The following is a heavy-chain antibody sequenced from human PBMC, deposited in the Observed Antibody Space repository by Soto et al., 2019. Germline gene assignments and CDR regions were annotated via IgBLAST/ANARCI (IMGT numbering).Heavy chain of an antibody. Sequence: PSETLSLTCTVSGGSISSYYWSWIRQPPGKGLEWIGYIYYSGSTNYNRSLKSRVTISVDTSKNQFSLKLSSVTAADTAVYYCARVRTYYYGSGSYLARTNWFDPWGQGTLVTVS. V-gene: IGHV4-59*01. D-gene: IGHD3-10*01. CDR1: GGSISSYY. CDR2: IYYSGST. CDR3: ARVRTYYYGSGSYLARTNWFDP. J-gene: IGHJ5*02.